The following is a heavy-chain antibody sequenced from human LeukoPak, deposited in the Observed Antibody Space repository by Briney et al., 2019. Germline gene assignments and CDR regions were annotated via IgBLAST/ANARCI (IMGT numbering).Heavy chain of an antibody. Sequence: QTGGSLRLSCAASGFTVSSNYMSWVRQAPGKGLEWVSAISGSGVSTYYADSVKGRFTISRDNSKNTLYLQMNSLRAEDTAVYYCAKCGLQNSRAYDILTAYPMYSWGQGTLVTVSS. CDR3: AKCGLQNSRAYDILTAYPMYS. D-gene: IGHD3-9*01. V-gene: IGHV3-23*01. CDR2: ISGSGVST. CDR1: GFTVSSNY. J-gene: IGHJ4*02.